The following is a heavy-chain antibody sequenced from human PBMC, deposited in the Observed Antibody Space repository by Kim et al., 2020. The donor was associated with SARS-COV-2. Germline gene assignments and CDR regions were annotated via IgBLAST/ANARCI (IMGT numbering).Heavy chain of an antibody. J-gene: IGHJ3*02. D-gene: IGHD4-17*01. CDR2: IWYDGSNK. CDR3: ARGGDYGDYMYAFDI. Sequence: GGSLRLSCAASGFTFSSYGMHWVRQAPGKGLEWVAVIWYDGSNKYYADSVKGRFTISRDNSKNTLYLQMNSLRAEDTAVYYCARGGDYGDYMYAFDIWGQGTMVTVSS. V-gene: IGHV3-33*08. CDR1: GFTFSSYG.